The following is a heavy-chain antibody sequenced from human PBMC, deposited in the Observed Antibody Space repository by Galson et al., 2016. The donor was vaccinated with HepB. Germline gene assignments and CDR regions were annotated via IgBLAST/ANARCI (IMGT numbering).Heavy chain of an antibody. V-gene: IGHV3-7*04. D-gene: IGHD2-15*01. CDR3: ARDYLGSLDY. CDR2: MKEDESAK. CDR1: GFISNDYW. Sequence: SLRLSCAASGFISNDYWMAWVRQAPGKGLEWVGKMKEDESAKHYADSVKGRFTISRDNAKNSLYLQMTGLRAEDIAVYYCARDYLGSLDYWGQGALVTVSS. J-gene: IGHJ4*02.